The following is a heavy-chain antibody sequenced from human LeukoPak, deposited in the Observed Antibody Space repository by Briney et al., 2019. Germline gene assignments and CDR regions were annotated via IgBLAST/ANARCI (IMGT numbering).Heavy chain of an antibody. CDR3: AELGITMIGGV. CDR2: ITSSSIHT. D-gene: IGHD3-10*02. J-gene: IGHJ6*04. V-gene: IGHV3-21*01. Sequence: PGGSLRLSCAASGFTFSTYNMNWVRQAPGKGLEWVSSITSSSIHTFYADSVKGRFTISRDNAKNSLYLQMNSLRAEDTAVYYCAELGITMIGGVWGKGTTVTISS. CDR1: GFTFSTYN.